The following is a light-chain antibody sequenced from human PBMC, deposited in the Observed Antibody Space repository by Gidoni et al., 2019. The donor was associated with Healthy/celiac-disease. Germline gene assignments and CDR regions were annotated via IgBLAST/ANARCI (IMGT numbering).Light chain of an antibody. J-gene: IGLJ2*01. CDR1: KLGDKY. CDR2: QDS. Sequence: SYELTQPPSVSVSPGQTASITCSGDKLGDKYACWYQQKPGQSPVLVIYQDSKRPSGIPERFSGSNYGNTATLTISGTQAMDEADYYCQAWDSSTPVVVGGGTKLTVL. V-gene: IGLV3-1*01. CDR3: QAWDSSTPVV.